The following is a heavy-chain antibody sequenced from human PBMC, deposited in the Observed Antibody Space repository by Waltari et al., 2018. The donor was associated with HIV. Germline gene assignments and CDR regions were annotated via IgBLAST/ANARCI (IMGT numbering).Heavy chain of an antibody. CDR2: IYASGTT. D-gene: IGHD7-27*01. CDR3: ARGMRWGTTLTGGAFDI. V-gene: IGHV4-31*01. J-gene: IGHJ3*02. CDR1: GASISSGGYY. Sequence: QVQLQESGPGLVKPSQTLSLTCTVSGASISSGGYYWSWIRQYPGKGLEFLGYIYASGTTYYNPSLKSQFSISMDAPTNRFFLDLRSVNAADTAVYYCARGMRWGTTLTGGAFDIWGQGTLVAVS.